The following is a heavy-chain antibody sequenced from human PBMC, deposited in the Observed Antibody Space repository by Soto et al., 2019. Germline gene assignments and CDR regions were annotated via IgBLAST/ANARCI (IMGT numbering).Heavy chain of an antibody. CDR3: ARDRDDYGSGNYYNRIDF. J-gene: IGHJ4*02. D-gene: IGHD3-10*01. CDR2: IIPLFGTP. Sequence: QMQLVQSGAEVKKPGSSVKVSCKASGGIFSTYAISWLRQAPGQGLEWMGGIIPLFGTPNYAQRFQGRVTITADESTSTAYMELSRLGSEDTAVYYCARDRDDYGSGNYYNRIDFWGQGTLVTVSS. CDR1: GGIFSTYA. V-gene: IGHV1-69*01.